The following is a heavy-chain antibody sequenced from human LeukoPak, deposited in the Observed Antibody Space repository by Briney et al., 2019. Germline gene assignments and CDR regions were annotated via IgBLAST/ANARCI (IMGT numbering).Heavy chain of an antibody. J-gene: IGHJ3*02. CDR3: TKLLGPTVTTIGVGAFDI. D-gene: IGHD4-17*01. V-gene: IGHV3-73*01. CDR1: GFTFSGSA. Sequence: PGGSLRLSCAASGFTFSGSAMHWVRQASGKGLDWVGRIRSKANSYATAYAASVKGRFTISRDDSKNTAYLQMNSLKTEDTAVYYCTKLLGPTVTTIGVGAFDIWGQGTMVTVSS. CDR2: IRSKANSYAT.